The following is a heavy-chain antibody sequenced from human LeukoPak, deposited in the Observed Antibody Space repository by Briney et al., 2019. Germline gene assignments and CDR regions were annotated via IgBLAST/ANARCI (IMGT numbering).Heavy chain of an antibody. D-gene: IGHD3-22*01. CDR1: GGSISSASYF. CDR2: LYYSGST. V-gene: IGHV4-39*01. CDR3: AKAGVRYSDSSALYAFDF. J-gene: IGHJ3*01. Sequence: SETLSLTCTVSGGSISSASYFWGWIRQPPGKGLEWVGTLYYSGSTYYSASLKSRVTMSGDTSRNQFSLRLSSVNAADTAVYYCAKAGVRYSDSSALYAFDFWGPGTMVTVSS.